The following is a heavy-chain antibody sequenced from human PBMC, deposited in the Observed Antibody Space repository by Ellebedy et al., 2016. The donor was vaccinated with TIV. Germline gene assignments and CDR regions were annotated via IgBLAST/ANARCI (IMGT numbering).Heavy chain of an antibody. CDR2: IYYSGST. CDR3: ARAPRPAAPYYYGMDV. D-gene: IGHD2-2*01. Sequence: MPSETLSLTCAVSGGSISSSNWWSWVRQPPGKGLEWIGYIYYSGSTNYNPSLKSRVTISVDTSKNQFSLKLSSVTAADTAVYYCARAPRPAAPYYYGMDVWGQGTTVTVSS. J-gene: IGHJ6*02. CDR1: GGSISSSNW. V-gene: IGHV4-4*02.